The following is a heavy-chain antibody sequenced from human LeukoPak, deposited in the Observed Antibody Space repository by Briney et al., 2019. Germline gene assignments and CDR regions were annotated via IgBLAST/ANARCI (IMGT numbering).Heavy chain of an antibody. CDR2: IIPIFGTA. V-gene: IGHV1-69*01. D-gene: IGHD6-19*01. J-gene: IGHJ6*03. CDR3: ASGGVKPWPVYYYYMDV. CDR1: GGTFSSYA. Sequence: SVKVSCKASGGTFSSYAISWVRQAPGQGLEWMGGIIPIFGTANYAQKFQGRVTITADESTSTAYMELSSLRSEDTAVYYCASGGVKPWPVYYYYMDVSGKGTTVTVSS.